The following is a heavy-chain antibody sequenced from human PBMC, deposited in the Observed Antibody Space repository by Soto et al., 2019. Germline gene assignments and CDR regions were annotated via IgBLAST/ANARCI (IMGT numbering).Heavy chain of an antibody. J-gene: IGHJ5*02. Sequence: SVKVSCKASGGTFSSYAISWVRQAPGQGLEWMGGIIPIFGTANYAQKFQGRVTITADESTSTAYMELSSLRSEDTAVYYCARVGIALNWFDPWGQGTLVTVSS. CDR1: GGTFSSYA. V-gene: IGHV1-69*13. D-gene: IGHD6-13*01. CDR2: IIPIFGTA. CDR3: ARVGIALNWFDP.